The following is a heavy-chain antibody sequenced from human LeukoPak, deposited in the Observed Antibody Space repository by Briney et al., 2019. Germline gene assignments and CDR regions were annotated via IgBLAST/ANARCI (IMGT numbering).Heavy chain of an antibody. J-gene: IGHJ4*02. CDR1: GGSISSSSYC. V-gene: IGHV4-39*07. Sequence: KPSETLSLTCTVSGGSISSSSYCWGWIRQPPGKGLEWIGSIYYSGSTYYNPSLKSRVTISVDTSKNQFSLKLSSVTAADTAVYYCARDPARLNYYDSSVWGQGTLATVSS. CDR2: IYYSGST. D-gene: IGHD3-22*01. CDR3: ARDPARLNYYDSSV.